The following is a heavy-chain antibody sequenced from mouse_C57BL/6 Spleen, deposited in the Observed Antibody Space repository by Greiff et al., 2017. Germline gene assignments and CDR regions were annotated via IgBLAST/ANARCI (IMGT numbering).Heavy chain of an antibody. CDR1: GYAFTNYL. CDR2: INPGSGGT. D-gene: IGHD1-1*01. Sequence: VQLQQSGAELVRPGTSVKVSCKASGYAFTNYLIEWVKQRPGQGLEWIGVINPGSGGTNYNEKFKGKATLTADKSSSTAYMHLSSLTSEDSAVYFCARENYYGSTYGYAMDYWGQGTSVTVSS. V-gene: IGHV1-54*01. J-gene: IGHJ4*01. CDR3: ARENYYGSTYGYAMDY.